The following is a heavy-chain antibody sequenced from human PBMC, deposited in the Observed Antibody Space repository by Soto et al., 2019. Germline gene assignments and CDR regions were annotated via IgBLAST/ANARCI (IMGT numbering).Heavy chain of an antibody. CDR1: GFTFSSYG. CDR3: AKGGGIVATIIDF. J-gene: IGHJ4*02. CDR2: ISGSGGST. V-gene: IGHV3-23*01. D-gene: IGHD5-12*01. Sequence: GESLKISCAASGFTFSSYGMTWVRQAPGKGLEWVSAISGSGGSTYYADSVKGRFTISRDNSKNTLYLQMNSLRAEDTAVYYCAKGGGIVATIIDFWGQGTLVTVSS.